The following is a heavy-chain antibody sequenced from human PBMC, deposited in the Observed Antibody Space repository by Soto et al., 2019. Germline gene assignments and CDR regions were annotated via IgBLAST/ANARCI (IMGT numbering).Heavy chain of an antibody. V-gene: IGHV4-59*08. CDR1: GGSISSYY. D-gene: IGHD2-2*01. CDR3: ARGADCSSTSCYGFDP. J-gene: IGHJ5*02. Sequence: PSETLPLTCTVSGGSISSYYWSWIRQPPGKGLEWIGYIYYSGSTNYNPSLKSRVTISVDTSKNQFSLKLSSVTAADTAVYYCARGADCSSTSCYGFDPWGQGTLVTVSS. CDR2: IYYSGST.